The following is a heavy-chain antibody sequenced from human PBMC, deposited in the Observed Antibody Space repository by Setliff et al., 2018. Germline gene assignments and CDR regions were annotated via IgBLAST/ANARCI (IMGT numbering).Heavy chain of an antibody. Sequence: PGGSLRLSCAASGFTFSSYSINWIRQTPRKGLEWISHIDPRGSPVDYVDSVKGRFTISRDNTKNSLYLQMNSLRAEDTAVYYCASGRPLNYYGSSGYYPDAFDIWGQGTMVTVSS. CDR3: ASGRPLNYYGSSGYYPDAFDI. J-gene: IGHJ3*02. CDR1: GFTFSSYS. V-gene: IGHV3-48*04. CDR2: IDPRGSPV. D-gene: IGHD3-22*01.